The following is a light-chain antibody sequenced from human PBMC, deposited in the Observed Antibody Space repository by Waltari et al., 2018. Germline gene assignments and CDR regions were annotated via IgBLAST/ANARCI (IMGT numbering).Light chain of an antibody. J-gene: IGLJ1*01. CDR2: DVN. CDR1: SGDVGAYHY. V-gene: IGLV2-14*01. CDR3: SSFTSSSTYV. Sequence: QSALTQPASVSRSPGQSIAISCTGASGDVGAYHYVSWSHQHPGKAPKLMIYDVNKRPSGVSDRFSGSKSGNTASLTISGLQAEDEADYYCSSFTSSSTYVFGTGTKVTVL.